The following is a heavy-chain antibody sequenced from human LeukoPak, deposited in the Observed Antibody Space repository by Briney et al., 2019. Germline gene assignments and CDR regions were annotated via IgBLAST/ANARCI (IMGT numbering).Heavy chain of an antibody. J-gene: IGHJ4*02. CDR1: GFTFSSYE. CDR3: ARDHCSSTSCYTDY. V-gene: IGHV3-48*03. Sequence: GGSLRLSCAASGFTFSSYEMNWVRQPPGKGMEWVSYISSSGTTIYYADSVKGRFTISRDNAKNSLYLQMNSLRAEDTAVYYCARDHCSSTSCYTDYWGQGTLVTVSS. CDR2: ISSSGTTI. D-gene: IGHD2-2*02.